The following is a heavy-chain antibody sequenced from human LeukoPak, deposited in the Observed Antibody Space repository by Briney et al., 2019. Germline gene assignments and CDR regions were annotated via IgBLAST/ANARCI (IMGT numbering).Heavy chain of an antibody. CDR1: GGSISSYY. J-gene: IGHJ3*02. D-gene: IGHD6-13*01. CDR2: IYTSGST. CDR3: ARSPSNIATKHDNAFDI. V-gene: IGHV4-4*07. Sequence: SETLSLTCTVSGGSISSYYWSWIRRPAGKGLEWIGRIYTSGSTNYNPSLKSRVTMSVDTSKNQFSLKLSSVTAADTAVYYCARSPSNIATKHDNAFDIWGQGTMVTVSS.